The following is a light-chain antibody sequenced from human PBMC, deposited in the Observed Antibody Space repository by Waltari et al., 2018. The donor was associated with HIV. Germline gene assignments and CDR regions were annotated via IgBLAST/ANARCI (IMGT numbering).Light chain of an antibody. J-gene: IGKJ2*01. V-gene: IGKV3-20*01. CDR3: QQYGTSYT. CDR2: GAS. Sequence: EIVLTQSPGTLSLSPGERVTLSCRASQSISNNYLAWYQQRPGQAPRLLIYGASSRATAIPERFSGSGSGTDFTLTISRLEPEDSAVFYCQQYGTSYTFGQGTKLEIK. CDR1: QSISNNY.